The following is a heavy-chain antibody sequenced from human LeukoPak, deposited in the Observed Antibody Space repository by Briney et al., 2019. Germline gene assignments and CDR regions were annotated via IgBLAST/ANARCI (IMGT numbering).Heavy chain of an antibody. Sequence: PSETLSLTCAVYGGSFSGYYWSWIRQPPGKGLEWIGEINHSGSTNYNPSLKSRVTISVDTSKNQFSLKLSSVTAADTAVYYCARNRPYCGSTSCRGGWFDPWGQGTLVTVSS. V-gene: IGHV4-34*01. CDR2: INHSGST. J-gene: IGHJ5*02. CDR1: GGSFSGYY. CDR3: ARNRPYCGSTSCRGGWFDP. D-gene: IGHD2-2*01.